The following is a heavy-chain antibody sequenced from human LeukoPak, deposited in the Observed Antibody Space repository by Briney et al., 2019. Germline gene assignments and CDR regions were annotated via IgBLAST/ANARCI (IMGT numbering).Heavy chain of an antibody. Sequence: PGGSLRLSCAASGFTFSSYAMSWVRQAPGKGLEWVSAISGSGGGTYYADSVKGRFTISRDNSKNTLYLQMNSLRAEDTAVYYCAKADMVRGARRGAFDIWGQGTMVTVSS. CDR1: GFTFSSYA. J-gene: IGHJ3*02. D-gene: IGHD3-10*01. CDR3: AKADMVRGARRGAFDI. V-gene: IGHV3-23*01. CDR2: ISGSGGGT.